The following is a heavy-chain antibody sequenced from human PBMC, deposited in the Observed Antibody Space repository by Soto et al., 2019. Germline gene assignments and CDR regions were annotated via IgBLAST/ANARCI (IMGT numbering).Heavy chain of an antibody. CDR3: ARPNWKDDRGAYDI. Sequence: EVQLVESGGGLVQPGGSLRLSCAASGFTFNNYWMHWVRQAPGKGLVWVSRINSDGSNTVYADSVKGRFTISRDNAKNTVYLQMTKSSAEDTVVNYWARPNWKDDRGAYDIWGQGTLVTVSS. J-gene: IGHJ3*02. V-gene: IGHV3-74*01. CDR2: INSDGSNT. D-gene: IGHD1-1*01. CDR1: GFTFNNYW.